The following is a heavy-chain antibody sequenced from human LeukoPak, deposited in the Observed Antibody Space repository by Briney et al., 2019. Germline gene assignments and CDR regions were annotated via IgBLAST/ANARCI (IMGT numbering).Heavy chain of an antibody. CDR2: VSGSGGST. D-gene: IGHD2-21*02. Sequence: GGSLRLSCAASGFTFSSYGMSWVRQAPGKGLEWVSAVSGSGGSTYYADSVKGRFTISRDNSKNTLYLQMNSLRAEDTAVYYCAKEGSNCGGDCQDGYYFDYWGQGTLVTVSS. J-gene: IGHJ4*02. CDR3: AKEGSNCGGDCQDGYYFDY. CDR1: GFTFSSYG. V-gene: IGHV3-23*01.